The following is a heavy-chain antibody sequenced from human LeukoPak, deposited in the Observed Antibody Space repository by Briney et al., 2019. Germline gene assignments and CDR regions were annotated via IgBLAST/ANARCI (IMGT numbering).Heavy chain of an antibody. J-gene: IGHJ4*02. V-gene: IGHV1-24*01. CDR2: LDPEDGET. CDR1: GYTLTELS. Sequence: ASVKVSCKVSGYTLTELSMHWVRQAPGKGLEWMGGLDPEDGETIYAQKFQGRVTMTEDTSTDTAYMELSSLRSEDTAVYYCANAERDYYDSSGYSMVEFDYWGQGTLVTVSS. D-gene: IGHD3-22*01. CDR3: ANAERDYYDSSGYSMVEFDY.